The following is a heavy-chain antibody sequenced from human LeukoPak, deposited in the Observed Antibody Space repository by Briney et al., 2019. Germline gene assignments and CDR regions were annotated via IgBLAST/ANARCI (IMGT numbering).Heavy chain of an antibody. D-gene: IGHD2-15*01. CDR3: AKDIVVVVARSPDY. CDR1: GFTFSSYA. V-gene: IGHV3-23*01. J-gene: IGHJ4*02. Sequence: PGGSLRLSCAASGFTFSSYAMSWVRQAPGKGLEWVSTISGNGGRTYYADSVKGRFTISRDNSKNTLYLQMNSLSAEDTAVYYCAKDIVVVVARSPDYWGQGTLVTVSS. CDR2: ISGNGGRT.